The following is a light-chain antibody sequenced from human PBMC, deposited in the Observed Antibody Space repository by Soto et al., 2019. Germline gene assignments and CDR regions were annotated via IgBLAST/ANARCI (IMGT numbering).Light chain of an antibody. CDR2: DVS. V-gene: IGKV3-11*01. CDR1: QSVSRF. Sequence: EVVLTQSPATLSLSPGERATLSCRASQSVSRFLAWYQQKLGQAPRLLIFDVSNRATGIPARFSGSGSGTDFTLTISRVESEDFAVYYCQHRSRCPLTSGGGTKLEIK. CDR3: QHRSRCPLT. J-gene: IGKJ4*01.